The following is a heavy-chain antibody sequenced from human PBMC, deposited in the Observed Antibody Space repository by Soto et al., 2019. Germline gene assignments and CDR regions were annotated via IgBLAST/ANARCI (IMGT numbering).Heavy chain of an antibody. Sequence: GESLKISCKGSGYSFTSYWISWVRQMPGKGLEWMGRIDPSDSYTNYSPSFQGHVTISADKSISTACLQWSSLKASGTAMYYCARQRRSYGNWFDPWGQGTLVTVSS. V-gene: IGHV5-10-1*01. CDR2: IDPSDSYT. D-gene: IGHD3-16*01. CDR1: GYSFTSYW. CDR3: ARQRRSYGNWFDP. J-gene: IGHJ5*02.